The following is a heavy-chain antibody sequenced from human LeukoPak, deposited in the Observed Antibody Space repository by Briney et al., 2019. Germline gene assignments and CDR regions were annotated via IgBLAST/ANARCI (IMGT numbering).Heavy chain of an antibody. J-gene: IGHJ4*02. CDR2: IHHSGST. V-gene: IGHV4-4*02. CDR3: ASKLTAVAGYFDC. Sequence: SGTLSLTCAVSGGSISSNYWWSWVRQSPGKGLEWIGEIHHSGSTNYNPSLKSRVTISVDKSKNQLSLRLSSVTAADTAVYYCASKLTAVAGYFDCWGQGTLVTVSS. D-gene: IGHD6-19*01. CDR1: GGSISSNYW.